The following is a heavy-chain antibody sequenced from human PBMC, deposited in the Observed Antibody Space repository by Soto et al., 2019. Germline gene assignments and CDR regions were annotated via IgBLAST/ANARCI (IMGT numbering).Heavy chain of an antibody. CDR1: GFTFSSYA. V-gene: IGHV3-30-3*01. CDR2: ISYDGSNK. J-gene: IGHJ4*02. CDR3: ARAGGYSYGYYFDY. D-gene: IGHD5-18*01. Sequence: SLRLSCAASGFTFSSYAMHWVRQAPGKGLEWVAVISYDGSNKYYADSVKGRFTISRDNSKNTLYLQMNSLRAEDTAVYYCARAGGYSYGYYFDYWGQGTLVTVSS.